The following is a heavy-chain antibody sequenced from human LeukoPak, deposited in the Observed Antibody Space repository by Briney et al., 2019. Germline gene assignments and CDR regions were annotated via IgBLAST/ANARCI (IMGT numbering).Heavy chain of an antibody. Sequence: TVSCKASGGTFSSYAISWVRQMPGKGLEWMGRTDPSDSYTNYSPSFQGHVTISADKSISTAYLQWSSLKASDTAMYYCARQMGSGAFDIWGQGTMVTVSS. V-gene: IGHV5-10-1*01. CDR1: GGTFSSYA. CDR2: TDPSDSYT. J-gene: IGHJ3*02. CDR3: ARQMGSGAFDI. D-gene: IGHD2-15*01.